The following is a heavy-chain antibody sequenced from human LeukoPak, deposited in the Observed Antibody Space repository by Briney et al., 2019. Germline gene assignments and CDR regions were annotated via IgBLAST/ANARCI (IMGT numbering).Heavy chain of an antibody. Sequence: KPSETLSLTCTVSGGSISTYYWSWIRQPPGKGLEWIGYIYYSGSTNYNPSLKSRVTISVDTSKNQFSLKVSSVTAADTAVYYCAREGQLVRRYYYGLDVWGQGTTVTVSS. CDR1: GGSISTYY. D-gene: IGHD6-6*01. V-gene: IGHV4-59*01. J-gene: IGHJ6*02. CDR3: AREGQLVRRYYYGLDV. CDR2: IYYSGST.